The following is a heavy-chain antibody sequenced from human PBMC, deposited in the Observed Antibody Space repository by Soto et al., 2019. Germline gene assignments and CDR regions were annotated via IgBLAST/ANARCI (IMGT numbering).Heavy chain of an antibody. J-gene: IGHJ5*02. Sequence: VPLLESGGGLVQPGGSLRLSCAASGFTFSSYAMSWVRQAPGKGLEWVSVISAGGGSTYYADSVKGRFTISRDNSKNTLYLQVNSLRAEDTAVYYCAKGTYSKGFDPWGRGTLVTVSS. CDR3: AKGTYSKGFDP. V-gene: IGHV3-23*01. D-gene: IGHD4-4*01. CDR2: ISAGGGST. CDR1: GFTFSSYA.